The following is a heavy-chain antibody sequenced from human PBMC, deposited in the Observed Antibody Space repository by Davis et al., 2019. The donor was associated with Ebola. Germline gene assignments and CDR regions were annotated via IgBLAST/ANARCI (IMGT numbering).Heavy chain of an antibody. V-gene: IGHV3-74*01. CDR2: ISGDGIST. J-gene: IGHJ2*01. D-gene: IGHD1-14*01. CDR1: GFSFSSYW. CDR3: ARDLPGGDWYFDL. Sequence: HTGGSLRLSCAASGFSFSSYWMHWVRHAPGEGLVWVSRISGDGISTTYADSVKGRFTISRDNAKNTLYLQMNSLRAEDTAVYYCARDLPGGDWYFDLWGRGTLVTVSS.